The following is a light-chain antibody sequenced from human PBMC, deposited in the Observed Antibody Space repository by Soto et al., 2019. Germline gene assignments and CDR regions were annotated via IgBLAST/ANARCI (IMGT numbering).Light chain of an antibody. CDR2: GAS. CDR3: QQYGRSPPWT. Sequence: EIVLTQSHGTLSLSPGERATLSCRASQSVSSLYLAGFQQKRGQAPRLLIYGASTRATGIPDRFSGSGSGTDFTLTISRLEPEDFAVYYCQQYGRSPPWTFGQGTKVDIK. J-gene: IGKJ1*01. V-gene: IGKV3-20*01. CDR1: QSVSSLY.